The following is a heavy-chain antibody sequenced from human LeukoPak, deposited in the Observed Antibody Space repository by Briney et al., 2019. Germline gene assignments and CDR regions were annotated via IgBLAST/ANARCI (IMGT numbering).Heavy chain of an antibody. V-gene: IGHV1-2*04. CDR2: INPNSGGT. Sequence: ASVKVSCKASGYTFTGYYMHWVRQAPGQGLEWMGWINPNSGGTNYAQKFQGWVTMTRDTSISTAYMELSRLRSDDTAMYYCARMLNVGAAAGTYYYYGMDVWGQGTTVTVSS. J-gene: IGHJ6*02. CDR1: GYTFTGYY. D-gene: IGHD6-13*01. CDR3: ARMLNVGAAAGTYYYYGMDV.